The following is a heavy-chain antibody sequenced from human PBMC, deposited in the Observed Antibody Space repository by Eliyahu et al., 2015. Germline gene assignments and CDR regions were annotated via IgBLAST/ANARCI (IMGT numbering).Heavy chain of an antibody. CDR3: ARDLSATGGNSIIGQYYYGMDV. V-gene: IGHV3-30-3*01. CDR1: GFXFSXYA. CDR2: ISYDGSNK. J-gene: IGHJ6*02. D-gene: IGHD4-23*01. Sequence: QVQLVESGGGVVQPGRSLRLSCAASGFXFSXYAXHWVRQAPGKGLEWVAVISYDGSNKYYADSVKGRFTISRDNSKNTLYLQMNSLRAEDTAVYYCARDLSATGGNSIIGQYYYGMDVWGQGTTVTVSS.